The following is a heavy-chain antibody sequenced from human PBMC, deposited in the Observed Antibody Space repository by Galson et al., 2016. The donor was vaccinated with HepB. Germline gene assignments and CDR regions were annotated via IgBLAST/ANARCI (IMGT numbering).Heavy chain of an antibody. CDR1: GGSISSSDYY. D-gene: IGHD4-11*01. V-gene: IGHV4-61*02. CDR2: IYTSGNT. Sequence: TLSLTCTVSGGSISSSDYYWSWIRQPAGKGLEWIGRIYTSGNTNYNPSLKSRVTISVDTSTNQFSLTLTSVTAADTAIYYCASGRYSNLYYFYYMDVWAKGTTVTGSS. J-gene: IGHJ6*03. CDR3: ASGRYSNLYYFYYMDV.